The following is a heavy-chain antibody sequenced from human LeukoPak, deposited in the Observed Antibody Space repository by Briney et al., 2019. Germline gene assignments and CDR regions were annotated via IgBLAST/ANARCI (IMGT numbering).Heavy chain of an antibody. CDR2: INPNSGGT. Sequence: ASVKVSCKASGYTFTGYYIHWVRQAPGQGLEWMGWINPNSGGTNYAQKFQGRVTMTRDTSISTAYMELSRPRSDDTAVYYCARAGVWDYSDTSGYHNGAFDIWGQGTMVTVSS. J-gene: IGHJ3*02. V-gene: IGHV1-2*02. CDR3: ARAGVWDYSDTSGYHNGAFDI. D-gene: IGHD3-22*01. CDR1: GYTFTGYY.